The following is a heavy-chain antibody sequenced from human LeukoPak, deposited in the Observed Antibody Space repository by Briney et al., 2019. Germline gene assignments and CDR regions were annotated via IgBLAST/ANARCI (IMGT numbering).Heavy chain of an antibody. V-gene: IGHV3-30*18. Sequence: GGSLRLSCAASGFTYSSYGMHWVRQAPGKGLERVAVISYDGSNKYYADSVKGRFTISRDNSKNTLYLQMNSLRAEDTAVYYCAKDTIAVAGLADYWGQGTLVTVSS. D-gene: IGHD6-19*01. J-gene: IGHJ4*02. CDR1: GFTYSSYG. CDR3: AKDTIAVAGLADY. CDR2: ISYDGSNK.